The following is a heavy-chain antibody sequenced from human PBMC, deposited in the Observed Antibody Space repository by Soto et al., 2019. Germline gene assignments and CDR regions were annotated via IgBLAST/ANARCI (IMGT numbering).Heavy chain of an antibody. V-gene: IGHV1-69*01. CDR3: ARASYNYYYDSSGYSAWFDY. Sequence: QVQLVQSGAEVKKPGSSVKVSCKASGGTFSSYAISWVRQAPGQGLEWMGGIIPIFGTANYAQKFQGRVKITSDESTSTAYLELRSLRSEDTAVYYCARASYNYYYDSSGYSAWFDYWGQGTLVTVSS. CDR1: GGTFSSYA. J-gene: IGHJ4*02. D-gene: IGHD3-22*01. CDR2: IIPIFGTA.